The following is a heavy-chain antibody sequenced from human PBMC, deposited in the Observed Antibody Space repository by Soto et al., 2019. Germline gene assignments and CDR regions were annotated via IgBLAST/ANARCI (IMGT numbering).Heavy chain of an antibody. CDR2: ISSSSSYI. CDR1: GFTFSSYS. CDR3: ARGFSGYDLNWFDP. J-gene: IGHJ5*02. D-gene: IGHD5-12*01. V-gene: IGHV3-21*01. Sequence: GGSLRLSCAASGFTFSSYSMNWVRQAPGKGLEWVSSISSSSSYIYYADSVKGRFTIPRDNAKNLLYLQMNSLRAEDTAVYYCARGFSGYDLNWFDPWGQGTLVTVSS.